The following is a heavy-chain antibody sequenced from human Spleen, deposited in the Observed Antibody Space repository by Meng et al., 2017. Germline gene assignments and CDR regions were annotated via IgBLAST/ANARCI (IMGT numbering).Heavy chain of an antibody. CDR2: IYHSGST. V-gene: IGHV4-38-2*02. CDR3: ARGVPIVVVVAATNCFDP. Sequence: SETLSLTCTVSNSSISSAYYWGWIRQPPGRGLEWIGSIYHSGSTYYNPSLKSRVTISVDTSKNQFSLKLSSVTAADTAVYYCARGVPIVVVVAATNCFDPWGQGTLVTVSS. CDR1: NSSISSAYY. D-gene: IGHD2-15*01. J-gene: IGHJ5*02.